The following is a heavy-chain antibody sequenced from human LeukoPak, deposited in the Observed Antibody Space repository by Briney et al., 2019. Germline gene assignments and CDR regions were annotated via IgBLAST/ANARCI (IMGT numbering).Heavy chain of an antibody. CDR3: ARDLPNPHYYDSSGYHL. Sequence: SETLSLTCTVSGGSISSYYWSWVRQPPGKGLEWIGYIYYSGSTNYNPSLKSRVTISVDTSKNQFSLKLSSVTAADTAVYYCARDLPNPHYYDSSGYHLWGQGTLVTVSS. V-gene: IGHV4-59*01. D-gene: IGHD3-22*01. J-gene: IGHJ4*02. CDR2: IYYSGST. CDR1: GGSISSYY.